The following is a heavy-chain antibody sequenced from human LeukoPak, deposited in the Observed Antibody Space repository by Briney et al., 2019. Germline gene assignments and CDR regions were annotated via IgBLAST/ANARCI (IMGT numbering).Heavy chain of an antibody. CDR2: IHYSGST. J-gene: IGHJ6*02. D-gene: IGHD2-15*01. CDR1: GGSISSDEYY. V-gene: IGHV4-31*03. CDR3: ARASVVVVAAYGMDV. Sequence: SQTLSLTCTVSGGSISSDEYYWSWIRQHPGKGLEWIGYIHYSGSTYYNPSLKSRLTISVDTSKNQFSLKLSSVTAADTAVYYCARASVVVVAAYGMDVWGQGTTVTVSS.